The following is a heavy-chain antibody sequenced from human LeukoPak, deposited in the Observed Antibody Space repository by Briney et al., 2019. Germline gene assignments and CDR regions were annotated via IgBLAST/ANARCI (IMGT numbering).Heavy chain of an antibody. D-gene: IGHD4-23*01. CDR2: INTSGGST. CDR1: GYTFTSYY. J-gene: IGHJ5*02. CDR3: ARSQGGNTLWFDP. V-gene: IGHV1-46*01. Sequence: GASVKVSCKASGYTFTSYYMHWVRQAPGQGLEWMGIINTSGGSTTYAQKFQGRVSMTRDTSTSTVYLEVSSLRSEDKAVYYCARSQGGNTLWFDPWGQGTLVTVSS.